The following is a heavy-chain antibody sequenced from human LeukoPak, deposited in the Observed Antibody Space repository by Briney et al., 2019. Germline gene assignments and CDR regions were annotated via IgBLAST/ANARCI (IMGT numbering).Heavy chain of an antibody. CDR1: GFTFSSYA. J-gene: IGHJ4*02. CDR2: VSGSGGST. V-gene: IGHV3-23*01. Sequence: PGGSLRLSCAASGFTFSSYAMSWVRQAPGKGLEWASVVSGSGGSTYYADSVKGRFTISRDNSKNTLYLQMNSLRAEDTAVYYCAKDGVYCSSTSCYPPYFDYWGQGTLVTASS. D-gene: IGHD2-2*01. CDR3: AKDGVYCSSTSCYPPYFDY.